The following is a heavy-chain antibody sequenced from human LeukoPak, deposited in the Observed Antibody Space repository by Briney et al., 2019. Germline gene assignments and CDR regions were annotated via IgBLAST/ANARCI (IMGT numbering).Heavy chain of an antibody. Sequence: SVKVSCKASGGTFSSYAISWVRQAPGQGLEWMGRIIPILGIANYAQKFQGRVTITADKSTSTAYVELSSLRSEDTAVYYCANTILYYDSSGYWNWGQGTLVTVSS. CDR2: IIPILGIA. CDR3: ANTILYYDSSGYWN. J-gene: IGHJ4*02. V-gene: IGHV1-69*04. D-gene: IGHD3-22*01. CDR1: GGTFSSYA.